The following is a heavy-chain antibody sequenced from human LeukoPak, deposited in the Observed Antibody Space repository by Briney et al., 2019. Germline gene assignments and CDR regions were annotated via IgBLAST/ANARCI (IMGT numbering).Heavy chain of an antibody. CDR1: GYTFTGYY. J-gene: IGHJ6*03. CDR2: INPNSGGT. Sequence: GASVKVSCKASGYTFTGYYMHWVRQAPGQGLEWMGWINPNSGGTNYAQKFQGRVTMTRDTSISTAYMELSRLRSDGTAVYYCARASGYSYGYAYYYYYYYVDVWGKGTTVTVSS. V-gene: IGHV1-2*02. CDR3: ARASGYSYGYAYYYYYYYVDV. D-gene: IGHD5-18*01.